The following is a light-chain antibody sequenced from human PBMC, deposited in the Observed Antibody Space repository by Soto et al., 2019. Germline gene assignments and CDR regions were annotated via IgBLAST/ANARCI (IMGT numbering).Light chain of an antibody. CDR3: QQYDNLPPLFT. Sequence: DIQMTQSPCSLSASVGDRVTITCQASKDISNYLNWYQQKPGKAPKLLIYDASNLETGVPSRFSGSGSGTDFTFTISSLQPEDIATYYCQQYDNLPPLFTFGPGTKVDIK. V-gene: IGKV1-33*01. CDR1: KDISNY. CDR2: DAS. J-gene: IGKJ3*01.